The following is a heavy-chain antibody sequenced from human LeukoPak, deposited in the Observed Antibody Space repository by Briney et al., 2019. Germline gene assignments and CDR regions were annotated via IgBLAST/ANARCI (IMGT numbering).Heavy chain of an antibody. V-gene: IGHV3-30*02. CDR1: GFAFSSSG. Sequence: GGSLRLSCATSGFAFSSSGMHWVRQAPGKGLEWVAVIWYDGSNEYYADSVKGRFTISRDNSKNTLYLQMNSLRAEDTAVYYCAKDYGWNAIVRATAGFGFWGQGTLVTASS. CDR3: AKDYGWNAIVRATAGFGF. D-gene: IGHD1-26*01. J-gene: IGHJ4*02. CDR2: IWYDGSNE.